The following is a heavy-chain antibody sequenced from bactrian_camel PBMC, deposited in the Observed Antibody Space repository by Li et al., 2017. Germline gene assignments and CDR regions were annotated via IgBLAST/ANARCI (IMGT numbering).Heavy chain of an antibody. D-gene: IGHD7*01. CDR1: GHSRGSNC. J-gene: IGHJ4*01. CDR3: AAFGTVRSYLCGSWSRYRD. CDR2: IRRDGGET. V-gene: IGHV3S32*01. Sequence: DVQLVESGGGSVQAGGSLRLSCKVSGHSRGSNCVGWYRLPPGRAPAEREGIAAIRRDGGETWYAASVKGRFTISRDSAKNTVFLQMDSLKPEDTAMYYCAAFGTVRSYLCGSWSRYRDWGQGTQVTVS.